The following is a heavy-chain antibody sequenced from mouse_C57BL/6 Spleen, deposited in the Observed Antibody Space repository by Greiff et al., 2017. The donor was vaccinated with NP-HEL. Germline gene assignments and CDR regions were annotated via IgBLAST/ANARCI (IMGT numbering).Heavy chain of an antibody. J-gene: IGHJ3*01. CDR2: IYPGDGDT. D-gene: IGHD2-5*01. CDR1: GYAFSSSW. CDR3: AREDYYSNYGFAY. Sequence: VKLMESGPELVKPGASVKISCKASGYAFSSSWMNWVKQRPGKGLEWIGRIYPGDGDTNYNGKFKGKATLTADKSSSTAYMQLSSLTSEDSAVYFCAREDYYSNYGFAYWGQGTLVTVSA. V-gene: IGHV1-82*01.